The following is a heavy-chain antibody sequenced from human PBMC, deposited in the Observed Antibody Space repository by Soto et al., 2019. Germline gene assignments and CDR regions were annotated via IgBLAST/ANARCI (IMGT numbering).Heavy chain of an antibody. J-gene: IGHJ6*02. Sequence: QVQLVQSGAEVKKPGSSVKVSCKASGGTFSSSSISWVRQAPGQGLEWMGRIIPILGIANHAQKFQGRVTITADKSTDTAYMDLSSLRSEDTAVYYCARSHGTYRDYYYYSGMDVWGQGTTVTVSS. V-gene: IGHV1-69*02. CDR1: GGTFSSSS. CDR3: ARSHGTYRDYYYYSGMDV. D-gene: IGHD1-26*01. CDR2: IIPILGIA.